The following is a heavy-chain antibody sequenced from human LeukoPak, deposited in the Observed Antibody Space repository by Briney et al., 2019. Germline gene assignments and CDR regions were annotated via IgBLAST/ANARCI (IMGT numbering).Heavy chain of an antibody. CDR3: ARDKPPPYYYDSSGIFDY. J-gene: IGHJ4*02. Sequence: GGSLRLSCAASGFTFRNAWMTWVRQAPGKGLEWVAVIWYDGSNKYYADSVKGRFTISRDNSKNTLYLQMNSLRAEDTAVYYCARDKPPPYYYDSSGIFDYWGQGTLVTVSS. V-gene: IGHV3-33*08. D-gene: IGHD3-22*01. CDR1: GFTFRNAW. CDR2: IWYDGSNK.